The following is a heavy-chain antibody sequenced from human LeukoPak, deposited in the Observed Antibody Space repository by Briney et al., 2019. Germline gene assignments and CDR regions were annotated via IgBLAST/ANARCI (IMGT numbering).Heavy chain of an antibody. D-gene: IGHD3-22*01. CDR3: ARDVSGSGYYYDSRGLSMGFSYYYYIDV. CDR1: GYTFTGYS. J-gene: IGHJ6*03. V-gene: IGHV1-2*02. Sequence: ASVKVSCKASGYTFTGYSMHWVRQAPGQGLEWMGWINPNSGGTNYAQKFQGRVTMTRDTSISTAYMELSRRRSDDTAVYYCARDVSGSGYYYDSRGLSMGFSYYYYIDVWGKRATVTISS. CDR2: INPNSGGT.